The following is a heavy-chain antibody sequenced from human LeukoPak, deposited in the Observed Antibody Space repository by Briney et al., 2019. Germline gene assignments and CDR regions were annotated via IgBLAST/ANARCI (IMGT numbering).Heavy chain of an antibody. Sequence: GRSLRLSCAASGFTFSSYGMHWVRQAPGKGLEWVAVMWYDGSNKYYADSVKGRFTISRDNSKNTLYLQMNSLRAEDTAVYYCARDGVYCSSTSCYLDYWGQGTLVTVSS. V-gene: IGHV3-33*01. CDR1: GFTFSSYG. CDR3: ARDGVYCSSTSCYLDY. J-gene: IGHJ4*02. CDR2: MWYDGSNK. D-gene: IGHD2-2*01.